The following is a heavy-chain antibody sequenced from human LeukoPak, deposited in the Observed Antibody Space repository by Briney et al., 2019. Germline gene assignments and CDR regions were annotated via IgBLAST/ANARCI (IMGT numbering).Heavy chain of an antibody. D-gene: IGHD3-22*01. CDR2: IYYSGST. CDR1: GGSISSSSYY. Sequence: SETLSLTCTVSGGSISSSSYYWGRIRQPPGKGLEWIGSIYYSGSTYYNPSLKSRVTISVDTSKNQFSLKLSSVTAADTAVYYCARNSYYYDSSGYSRFDYWGQGTLVTVSS. V-gene: IGHV4-39*01. CDR3: ARNSYYYDSSGYSRFDY. J-gene: IGHJ4*02.